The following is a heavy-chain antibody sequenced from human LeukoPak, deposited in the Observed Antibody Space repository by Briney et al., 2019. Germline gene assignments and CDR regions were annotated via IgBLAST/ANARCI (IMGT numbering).Heavy chain of an antibody. CDR2: ISSSSTI. J-gene: IGHJ4*02. CDR3: AREHYYRLPF. Sequence: GGSLRLSCAASGFSFSSYGINWVRQAPGKGLEWVSYISSSSTIYYADSVKGRFTISRDNAKNSLYLQMNTLRDEDTAVYYCAREHYYRLPFWGQGTLVTVSS. D-gene: IGHD1-26*01. V-gene: IGHV3-48*02. CDR1: GFSFSSYG.